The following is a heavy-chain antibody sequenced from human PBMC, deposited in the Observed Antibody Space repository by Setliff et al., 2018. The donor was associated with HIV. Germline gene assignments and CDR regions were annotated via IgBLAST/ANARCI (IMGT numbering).Heavy chain of an antibody. CDR3: ARGDYPLSTVATIKGVVWFDP. D-gene: IGHD5-12*01. V-gene: IGHV3-48*01. J-gene: IGHJ5*02. Sequence: LRLSCAGSGFTVNSGAMNWVRQAPGKGLEWISHIRGKSDIIKYAESVMGRFTISRDNAKNSLYLEMNSLRAEDTAIYYCARGDYPLSTVATIKGVVWFDPWGQGTLVTVSS. CDR2: IRGKSDII. CDR1: GFTVNSGA.